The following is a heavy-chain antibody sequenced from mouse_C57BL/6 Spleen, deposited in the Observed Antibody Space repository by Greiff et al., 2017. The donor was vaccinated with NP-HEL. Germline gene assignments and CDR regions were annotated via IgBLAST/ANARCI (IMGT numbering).Heavy chain of an antibody. V-gene: IGHV5-17*01. D-gene: IGHD2-3*01. CDR1: GFTFSDYG. CDR2: ISSGSSTI. Sequence: EVHLVESGGGLVKPGGSLKLSCAASGFTFSDYGMHWVRQAPEKGLEWVAYISSGSSTIYYADTVKGRFTISRDNAKNTLFLQMTSLRSEDTAMYYCARPSFYDGYYHYYAMDYWGQGTSVTVSS. J-gene: IGHJ4*01. CDR3: ARPSFYDGYYHYYAMDY.